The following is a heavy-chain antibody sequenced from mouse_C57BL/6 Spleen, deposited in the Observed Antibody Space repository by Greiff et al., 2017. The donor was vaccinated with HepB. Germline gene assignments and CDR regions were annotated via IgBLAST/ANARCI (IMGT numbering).Heavy chain of an antibody. Sequence: QVQLQQSGAELARPGASVKLSCKASGYTFTSYGISWVKQRTGQGLEWIGEIYPRSGNTYYNEKFKGKATLTADKSSSTAYMELRSLTSEDSAVYFCARSENYGSSYPAWFAYWGQGTLVTVSA. CDR3: ARSENYGSSYPAWFAY. CDR1: GYTFTSYG. J-gene: IGHJ3*01. D-gene: IGHD1-1*01. CDR2: IYPRSGNT. V-gene: IGHV1-81*01.